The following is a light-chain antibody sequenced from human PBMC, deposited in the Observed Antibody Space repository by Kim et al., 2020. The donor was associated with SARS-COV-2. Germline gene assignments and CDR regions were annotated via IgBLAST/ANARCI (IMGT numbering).Light chain of an antibody. Sequence: QSITISCPGTSSDVGGYNYVSWYQQHPGKAPKLMTYDVSNRPSGVSKRFSGSKSGNTASLTISGLQAEDEADYYCSSYTSSSTLYVFGTGTKVTVL. CDR1: SSDVGGYNY. V-gene: IGLV2-14*03. J-gene: IGLJ1*01. CDR2: DVS. CDR3: SSYTSSSTLYV.